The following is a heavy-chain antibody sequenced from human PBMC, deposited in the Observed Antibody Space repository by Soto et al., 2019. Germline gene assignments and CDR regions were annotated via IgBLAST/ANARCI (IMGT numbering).Heavy chain of an antibody. Sequence: QVQLQESGPGLVKPSETLSLTCTVSGGTISRYYWSWIRQPPGKGLEWIGYMYNTGSTVYNPSFMSRATLSVDXSXNXXSLKLNSVTAADTAVYYCARDLWGYCGTACYPLDVWGQGTTVTVSS. CDR1: GGTISRYY. J-gene: IGHJ6*02. V-gene: IGHV4-59*01. D-gene: IGHD2-21*02. CDR3: ARDLWGYCGTACYPLDV. CDR2: MYNTGST.